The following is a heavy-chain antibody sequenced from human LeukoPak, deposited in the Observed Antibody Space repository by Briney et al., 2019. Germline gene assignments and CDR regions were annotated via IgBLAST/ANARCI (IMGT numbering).Heavy chain of an antibody. V-gene: IGHV3-23*01. CDR3: ASHARGIAAAGTGVRGKLGWFDP. CDR1: GFTFSSYA. CDR2: ISGSGGST. D-gene: IGHD6-13*01. Sequence: GGSLRLSCAASGFTFSSYAMSWVRQAPGKGLEWVSAISGSGGSTYYADSVKGRFTISRDNSKNTLYLQMNSLRAEDTAVYYCASHARGIAAAGTGVRGKLGWFDPWGQGTLVTVSS. J-gene: IGHJ5*02.